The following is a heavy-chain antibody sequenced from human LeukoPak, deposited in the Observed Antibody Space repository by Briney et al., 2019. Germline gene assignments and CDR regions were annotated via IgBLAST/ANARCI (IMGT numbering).Heavy chain of an antibody. CDR2: ISAGGSNI. CDR1: GFTFSGYA. D-gene: IGHD5-24*01. J-gene: IGHJ4*02. V-gene: IGHV3-23*01. Sequence: ETGGSLRLSCAASGFTFSGYAMHWVRQAPGKGLEWVSFISAGGSNIYYADSVKGRFTVSRDSSKNTLYLQMNSLRAEDTAVYHCARSERSVDYWGQGTLVTVSS. CDR3: ARSERSVDY.